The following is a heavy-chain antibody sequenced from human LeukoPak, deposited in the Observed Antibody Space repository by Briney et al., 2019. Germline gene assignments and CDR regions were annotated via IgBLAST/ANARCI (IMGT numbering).Heavy chain of an antibody. Sequence: SETLSLTCTVSGGSISIYYWSWIRQPPGKGLEWIGYIYDSGSTNYNPSLKSRVTISVDTSKNQFSLKLSSVTAADTAVYYCASLLTSGWTDFDYWGQGTLVTVSS. CDR3: ASLLTSGWTDFDY. CDR1: GGSISIYY. J-gene: IGHJ4*02. D-gene: IGHD6-19*01. CDR2: IYDSGST. V-gene: IGHV4-59*12.